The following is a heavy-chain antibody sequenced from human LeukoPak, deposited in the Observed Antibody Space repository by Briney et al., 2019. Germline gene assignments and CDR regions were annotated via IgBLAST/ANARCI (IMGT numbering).Heavy chain of an antibody. V-gene: IGHV1-24*01. D-gene: IGHD6-19*01. CDR1: GYTPTELS. CDR3: ARAGEYSSGWDYYYYGMDV. J-gene: IGHJ6*02. CDR2: FDLEDGET. Sequence: ASVKVSCKVSGYTPTELSMHWVRQAPGKGLEWMGGFDLEDGETIYAQKFQGRVTMTEDTSTDTAYMELSSLRSKDTAVYYCARAGEYSSGWDYYYYGMDVWGQGTTVTVSS.